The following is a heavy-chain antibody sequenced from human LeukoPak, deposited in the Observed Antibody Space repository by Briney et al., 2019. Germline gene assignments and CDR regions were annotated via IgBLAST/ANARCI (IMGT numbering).Heavy chain of an antibody. D-gene: IGHD3-10*01. CDR2: INPSDATI. V-gene: IGHV1-46*01. CDR1: GYTFTSYY. Sequence: ASVKVSCKASGYTFTSYYIHWVRQAPGQGLEWMGIINPSDATISYAQKFQGRVSITRDMSTSTVYLELSSLRSEDTAVYYGTRTISRSKRNYYTWDVVYWGQGTLVTVSS. J-gene: IGHJ4*02. CDR3: TRTISRSKRNYYTWDVVY.